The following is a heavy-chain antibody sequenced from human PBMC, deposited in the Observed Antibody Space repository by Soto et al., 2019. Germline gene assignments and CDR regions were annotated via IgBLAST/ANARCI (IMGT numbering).Heavy chain of an antibody. D-gene: IGHD3-3*01. Sequence: ASVKVSCKASGYTFTSYYMHWVRQAPGQGLEGMGIINPSGGSTSYAQKFQGRVTMTRDTSTSTAYMELSSLRSEDTAVYYCARVRRITFFGVVIACYYYGMDVWGQEPTVTV. CDR3: ARVRRITFFGVVIACYYYGMDV. CDR1: GYTFTSYY. J-gene: IGHJ6*02. V-gene: IGHV1-46*01. CDR2: INPSGGST.